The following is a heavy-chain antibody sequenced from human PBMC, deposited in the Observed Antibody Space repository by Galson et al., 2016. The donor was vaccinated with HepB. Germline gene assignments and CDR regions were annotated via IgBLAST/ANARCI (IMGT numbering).Heavy chain of an antibody. Sequence: APGKGLEWVSVISGAGGITYYADSVKGRFTISRDNSKHTLYLHMNSLRAEDTAVYYCAKDEITIFGVANSWGQGTLVTVSS. CDR3: AKDEITIFGVANS. V-gene: IGHV3-23*01. J-gene: IGHJ4*02. CDR2: ISGAGGIT. D-gene: IGHD3-3*01.